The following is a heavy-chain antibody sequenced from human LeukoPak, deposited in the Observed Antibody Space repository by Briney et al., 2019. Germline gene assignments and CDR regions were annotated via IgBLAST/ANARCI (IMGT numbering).Heavy chain of an antibody. CDR2: IYHSGST. CDR1: GYSISSGYY. D-gene: IGHD5-12*01. CDR3: ARDGPVDIVATISFDY. V-gene: IGHV4-38-2*02. J-gene: IGHJ4*02. Sequence: SETLSLTCTVSGYSISSGYYWGWIRQPPGKGLEWIGSIYHSGSTYYNPSLKSRVTISVDTSKNQFSLKLSSVTAADTAVYYCARDGPVDIVATISFDYWGQGTLVTVSS.